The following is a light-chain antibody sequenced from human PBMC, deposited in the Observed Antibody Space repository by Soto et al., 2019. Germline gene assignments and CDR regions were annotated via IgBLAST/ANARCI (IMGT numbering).Light chain of an antibody. J-gene: IGLJ3*02. CDR3: AAWDDSLNGRV. V-gene: IGLV3-21*02. CDR1: NIETKS. Sequence: SYELTQPPSVSVAPGQTARITCGGNNIETKSVHWYQQRPGQAPVLVVYDDRDRPSGIPERFSGSKSGTSASLAISGLQSEDEATYYCAAWDDSLNGRVFGGGTKLTVL. CDR2: DDR.